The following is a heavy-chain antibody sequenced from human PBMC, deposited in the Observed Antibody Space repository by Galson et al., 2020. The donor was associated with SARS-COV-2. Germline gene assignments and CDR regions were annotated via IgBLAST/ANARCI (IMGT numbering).Heavy chain of an antibody. D-gene: IGHD3-22*01. Sequence: GGSLRLSCAASGFTFSSYAMNWLRQAPGKGLEWVSGISGSGSTTYYAGSVKGRFTISRDNSQNTLYLQMNSLRAEDTAIYYCAKRHRDSSGFDDWGQGARVTVSS. CDR1: GFTFSSYA. CDR2: ISGSGSTT. CDR3: AKRHRDSSGFDD. J-gene: IGHJ4*02. V-gene: IGHV3-23*01.